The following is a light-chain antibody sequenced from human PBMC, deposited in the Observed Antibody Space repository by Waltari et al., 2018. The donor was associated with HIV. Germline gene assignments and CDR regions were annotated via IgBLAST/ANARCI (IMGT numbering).Light chain of an antibody. Sequence: QSVLTQPPSASGTPGQRVTIPCSGSSSNIGSNTVNWYHQLPGTAPKLLIYTNNQRPSGVPDRFSGSKSGTSASLAISGLQSEDEADYYCPAWDDSLNGWVFGGGTKLTV. CDR2: TNN. CDR3: PAWDDSLNGWV. J-gene: IGLJ3*02. CDR1: SSNIGSNT. V-gene: IGLV1-44*01.